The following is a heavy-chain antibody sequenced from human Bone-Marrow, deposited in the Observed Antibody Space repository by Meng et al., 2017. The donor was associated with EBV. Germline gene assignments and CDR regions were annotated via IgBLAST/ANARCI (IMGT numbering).Heavy chain of an antibody. D-gene: IGHD5-18*01. CDR2: INHSGST. J-gene: IGHJ4*02. Sequence: QVQLQQWGAGLLNPSETLSLPCGVYGGSFSGCYWSWIRQPPGKGLEWIGEINHSGSTNYNPSLKSRVTISVDTSKNQFSLKLSSVTAADTAVYYCARGLDTAMVDWGQGTLVTVSS. CDR3: ARGLDTAMVD. CDR1: GGSFSGCY. V-gene: IGHV4-34*01.